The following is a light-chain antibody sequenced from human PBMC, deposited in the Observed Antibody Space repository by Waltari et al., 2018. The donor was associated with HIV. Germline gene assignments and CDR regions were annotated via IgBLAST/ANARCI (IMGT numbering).Light chain of an antibody. CDR3: AAWDDSLNGWV. Sequence: QSVLTQPPSASGTPGQRVTISCSGSSSNIRSNTLRWYQQLPGTAPKLLIYSNAQRPSGVPDRFSGSKSGTSASLAISGLQSEDEADYYCAAWDDSLNGWVFGGGTKLTVL. J-gene: IGLJ3*02. V-gene: IGLV1-44*01. CDR1: SSNIRSNT. CDR2: SNA.